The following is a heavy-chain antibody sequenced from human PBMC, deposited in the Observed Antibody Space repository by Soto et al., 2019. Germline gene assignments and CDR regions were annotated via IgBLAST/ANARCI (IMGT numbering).Heavy chain of an antibody. CDR2: IYPGDSDT. D-gene: IGHD6-6*01. V-gene: IGHV5-51*01. CDR3: ARHLEYSSPWAPYYYYGMEG. Sequence: GESLQISCKGSGYSFTSYWIGCVRQMPGKGLEWIGIIYPGDSDTRYSPSFQGQVTISADKSISTAYLQWSSLKASDTAMYYCARHLEYSSPWAPYYYYGMEGWGQGTKVTVSS. CDR1: GYSFTSYW. J-gene: IGHJ6*02.